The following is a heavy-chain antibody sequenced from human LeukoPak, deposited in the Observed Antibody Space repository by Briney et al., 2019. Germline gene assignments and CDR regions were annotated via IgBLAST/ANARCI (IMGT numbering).Heavy chain of an antibody. CDR2: IYYSGST. CDR1: GGSISSYY. J-gene: IGHJ4*02. D-gene: IGHD7-27*01. V-gene: IGHV4-59*08. CDR3: ARRLGNRLLDY. Sequence: SETLSLTCTVSGGSISSYYWSWIRQPPGKGLEWIGYIYYSGSTNYNPSLKSRVTISVDTSKNQFSLNLSSVTAADTAVYYCARRLGNRLLDYWGQGTLVTVSS.